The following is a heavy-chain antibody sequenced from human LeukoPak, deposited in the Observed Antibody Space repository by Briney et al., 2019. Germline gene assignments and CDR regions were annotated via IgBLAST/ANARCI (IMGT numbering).Heavy chain of an antibody. CDR2: IYHSGST. CDR3: ARDLEQLGYDY. Sequence: SETLSLTCTVSGGSISSGGYYWSWIRQPPGKGLEWIGYIYHSGSTYYNPSLKSRVTISVDRSKNQFSLKLSSVTAADTAVYYCARDLEQLGYDYWGQGTLVTVSS. V-gene: IGHV4-30-2*01. J-gene: IGHJ4*02. D-gene: IGHD6-6*01. CDR1: GGSISSGGYY.